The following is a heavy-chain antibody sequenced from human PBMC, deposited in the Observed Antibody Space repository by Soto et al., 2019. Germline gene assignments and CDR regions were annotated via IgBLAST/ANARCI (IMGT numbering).Heavy chain of an antibody. Sequence: PGGSLRLSCAASGFTFSSYWMHWVRPAPGKGLVWVSRINIDGSRISYADFVKGRCTISRDDAKNTVYMQMNSLRAEDTAVYYCARDGYCSGGSCYSVPVFDYWGQGTLVTVSS. CDR1: GFTFSSYW. J-gene: IGHJ4*02. V-gene: IGHV3-74*01. D-gene: IGHD2-15*01. CDR2: INIDGSRI. CDR3: ARDGYCSGGSCYSVPVFDY.